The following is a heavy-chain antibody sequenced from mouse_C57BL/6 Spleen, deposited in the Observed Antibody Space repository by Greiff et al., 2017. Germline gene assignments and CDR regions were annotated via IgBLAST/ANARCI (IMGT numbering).Heavy chain of an antibody. V-gene: IGHV7-3*01. D-gene: IGHD1-1*01. CDR2: LRNKANGYTT. CDR1: GIPFTDYY. CDR3: ARYAYYYGISWYFDV. Sequence: EVHLVESGGGLVQPGGSLSLSCAASGIPFTDYYLSWVRQPPGKALEWLGFLRNKANGYTTEYSASVKGRSTIYRDNYQSILYLQMNAQGAEDSATYYCARYAYYYGISWYFDVRGTVTTGTVSS. J-gene: IGHJ1*03.